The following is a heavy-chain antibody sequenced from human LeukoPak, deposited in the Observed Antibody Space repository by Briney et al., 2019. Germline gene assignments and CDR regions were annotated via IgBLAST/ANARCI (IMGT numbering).Heavy chain of an antibody. CDR2: IKIDGSEK. V-gene: IGHV3-7*01. J-gene: IGHJ4*02. D-gene: IGHD4-23*01. CDR1: GFTFSNYW. Sequence: GGSLRLSCAASGFTFSNYWMTWVRQAPGRGLGWVANIKIDGSEKYYVDPVKGRFPIYRDNPKNSVFLQMNSLRPEGTAVYYCARSHDYGGYCFFDYWGQGTLVTVSS. CDR3: ARSHDYGGYCFFDY.